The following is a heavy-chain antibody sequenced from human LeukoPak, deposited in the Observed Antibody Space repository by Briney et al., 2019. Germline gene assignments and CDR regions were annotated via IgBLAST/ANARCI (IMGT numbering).Heavy chain of an antibody. CDR2: INLGGNEG. J-gene: IGHJ4*02. D-gene: IGHD3-10*01. Sequence: PGGYLTLNCGTYAFTFNNYWMAWVRQSPGHGLDWVANINLGGNEGRYADSVKDRFTISRDSAKNSLYLQMNSLRGEDTGVYYCTRAGSFWGSTSFYDSWGQGVLVTASS. CDR1: AFTFNNYW. V-gene: IGHV3-7*04. CDR3: TRAGSFWGSTSFYDS.